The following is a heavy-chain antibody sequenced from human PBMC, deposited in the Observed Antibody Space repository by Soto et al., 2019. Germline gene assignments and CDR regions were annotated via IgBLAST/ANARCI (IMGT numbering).Heavy chain of an antibody. CDR2: VFHTGNT. D-gene: IGHD7-27*01. J-gene: IGHJ4*02. V-gene: IGHV4-4*02. CDR3: ARKAWVRFDY. CDR1: GDSMTRSVW. Sequence: PWETLSLTCAVSGDSMTRSVWWTWVRQPPGKGLEWIGEVFHTGNTNYNPSLKSRVTMSVDKSTNEFSLKVTSVTAADTAIYYCARKAWVRFDYWGQGALVTVSS.